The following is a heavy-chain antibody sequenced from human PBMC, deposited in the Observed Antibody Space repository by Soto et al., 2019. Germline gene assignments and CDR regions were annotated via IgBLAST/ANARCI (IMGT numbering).Heavy chain of an antibody. Sequence: SETLSLTCSLSGGSISSSGYYWDWIRQPPGKGLEWNGYIYYSGSTSYNPSLKSRVTISVDSSKIQSSLKLTSVTAADTAVYYCARHTGQLSPFDTWGLGTLVTVSS. CDR3: ARHTGQLSPFDT. CDR1: GGSISSSGYY. J-gene: IGHJ5*02. D-gene: IGHD2-2*01. V-gene: IGHV4-39*01. CDR2: IYYSGST.